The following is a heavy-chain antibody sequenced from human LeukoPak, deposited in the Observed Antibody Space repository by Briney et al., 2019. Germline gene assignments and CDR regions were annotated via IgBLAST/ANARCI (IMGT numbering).Heavy chain of an antibody. D-gene: IGHD3-22*01. CDR1: GYTFTGYY. CDR2: INPNSGGT. CDR3: ARDFERYYDSSGPPSEG. J-gene: IGHJ4*02. V-gene: IGHV1-2*02. Sequence: ASVKVSCKASGYTFTGYYMHWVRQAPGQGLEWMGWINPNSGGTNYAQKFQGRVTMTRDTSISTAYMELSRLRSDDTAVYYCARDFERYYDSSGPPSEGWGQGTLVTVSS.